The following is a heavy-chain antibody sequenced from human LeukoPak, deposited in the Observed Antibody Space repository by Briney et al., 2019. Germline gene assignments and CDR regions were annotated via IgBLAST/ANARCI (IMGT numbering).Heavy chain of an antibody. D-gene: IGHD3-9*01. J-gene: IGHJ6*02. CDR2: MNPNSGNT. CDR3: ARGIYDILTGYYIDV. CDR1: GYTFINYD. Sequence: ASVKVSCKASGYTFINYDINWVRQAPGQGLEWMGWMNPNSGNTGYAQKFQGRVTMTRNTSISIAYMELSSLRSEDTAVYYCARGIYDILTGYYIDVWGQGTTVTVSS. V-gene: IGHV1-8*01.